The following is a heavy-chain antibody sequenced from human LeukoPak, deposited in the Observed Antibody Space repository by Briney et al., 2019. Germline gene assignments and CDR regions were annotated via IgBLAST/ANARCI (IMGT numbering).Heavy chain of an antibody. CDR3: AKDRTRRGADYCFDY. J-gene: IGHJ4*02. CDR2: ISTDGNDK. CDR1: GFTFSSYG. D-gene: IGHD3-10*01. V-gene: IGHV3-30*18. Sequence: GRSLRLSCAASGFTFSSYGIHWVRRAPGKGLEWVAVISTDGNDKYYADSVKGRFTISRDNSKSTLYLQMNSLRAEDTAVYYCAKDRTRRGADYCFDYWGQGTLVTVSS.